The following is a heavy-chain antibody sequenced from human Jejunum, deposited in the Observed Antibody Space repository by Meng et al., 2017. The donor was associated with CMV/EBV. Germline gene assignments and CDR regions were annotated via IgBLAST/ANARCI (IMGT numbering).Heavy chain of an antibody. CDR3: ARKNSGADLDL. V-gene: IGHV3-74*01. D-gene: IGHD6-19*01. CDR1: GFTFSRHW. Sequence: LSCVASGFTFSRHWMHWVRQTPGKGLVWVSRINTDGTDSDSADSMKGRFTISRANAKNTLYLQMNSLRAEDTAVYYCARKNSGADLDLWGQGTLVTVSS. CDR2: INTDGTDS. J-gene: IGHJ5*02.